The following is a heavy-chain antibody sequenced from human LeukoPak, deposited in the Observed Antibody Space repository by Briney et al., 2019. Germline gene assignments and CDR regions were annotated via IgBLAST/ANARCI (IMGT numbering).Heavy chain of an antibody. J-gene: IGHJ4*02. CDR3: ARRGYSEYEPSDY. Sequence: GESLKISCKGSGYSFPSYWIGWVRQMPGKGLEWMGIIYPADSDSRYSPSFQGQVTISADKSISTTYLRWSSLKASDTAVYYCARRGYSEYEPSDYWGQGTLVTVSS. CDR2: IYPADSDS. D-gene: IGHD5-12*01. CDR1: GYSFPSYW. V-gene: IGHV5-51*01.